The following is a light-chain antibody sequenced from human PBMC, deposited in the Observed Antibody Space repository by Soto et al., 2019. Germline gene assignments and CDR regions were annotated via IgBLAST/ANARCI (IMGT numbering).Light chain of an antibody. CDR2: GTS. CDR3: QQYGTPPYT. Sequence: ETVVTQSPVTLSLSPGEGATLSCRASQSVDSSYLAWYQQKPGQAPRLLIHGTSNRASGIPDRFSGSGSGTDFTLNISRLEPDDFAVYSCQQYGTPPYTFGQGTTLEYK. CDR1: QSVDSSY. V-gene: IGKV3-20*01. J-gene: IGKJ2*01.